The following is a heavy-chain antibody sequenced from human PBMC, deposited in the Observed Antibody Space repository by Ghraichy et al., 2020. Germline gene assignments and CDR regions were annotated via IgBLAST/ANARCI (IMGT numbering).Heavy chain of an antibody. CDR2: IKIIGNT. V-gene: IGHV4-4*07. D-gene: IGHD5-18*01. J-gene: IGHJ4*02. Sequence: SETLSLTCTVSGGSISNYYWSWIRQPAGKGLEWIWRIKIIGNTNYNPSLNIRVTISLDTSKHHFSLKLRSVTAADTAVYYCARFNGYSSTLDYWGQGTLVTVSS. CDR3: ARFNGYSSTLDY. CDR1: GGSISNYY.